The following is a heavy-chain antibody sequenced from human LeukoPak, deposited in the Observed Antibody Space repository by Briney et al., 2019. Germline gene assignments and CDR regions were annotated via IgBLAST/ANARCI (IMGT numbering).Heavy chain of an antibody. D-gene: IGHD3-22*01. CDR1: GGSLSNYY. V-gene: IGHV4-59*08. J-gene: IGHJ4*02. Sequence: PSETLSLTCTISGGSLSNYYWTWIRQPPGKGLEWIGYIYYTGSTDYNPSLRSRVTISLDTSKNQFSLKLTSVTAADTAVYYCATFQDYYDSSGYYYPFDYWGRGTLVTVSS. CDR3: ATFQDYYDSSGYYYPFDY. CDR2: IYYTGST.